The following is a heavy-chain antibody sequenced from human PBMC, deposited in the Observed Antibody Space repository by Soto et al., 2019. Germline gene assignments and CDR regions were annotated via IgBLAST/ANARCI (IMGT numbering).Heavy chain of an antibody. D-gene: IGHD2-15*01. CDR3: VRHPAYCSGGSCSSLSGSEVRFDT. CDR2: ISYSGTT. J-gene: IGHJ5*02. Sequence: PSETLSLTCLVSGASISSGTYYWGWIRQPPGKFPEWIASISYSGTTYYTPFLKSRVTISADTSGNQFSLTLNSVTAADTAVYYCVRHPAYCSGGSCSSLSGSEVRFDTWGQGTLVTVSS. V-gene: IGHV4-39*01. CDR1: GASISSGTYY.